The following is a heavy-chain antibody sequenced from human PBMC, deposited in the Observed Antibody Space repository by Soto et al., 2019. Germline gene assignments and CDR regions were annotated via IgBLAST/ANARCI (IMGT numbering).Heavy chain of an antibody. CDR2: ISYDGSNK. J-gene: IGHJ4*02. D-gene: IGHD6-13*01. V-gene: IGHV3-30*03. CDR3: TRDRYNSCWPDY. CDR1: GFTLSSYG. Sequence: QVQLVESGGGVVQPGRSLRLSCAPSGFTLSSYGMHWVRQAPGKGLEWVAVISYDGSNKNYADSVKGRFTISRDNSKNTLYLQMNSLRVEDTAVYYCTRDRYNSCWPDYWGQGTLVTVSS.